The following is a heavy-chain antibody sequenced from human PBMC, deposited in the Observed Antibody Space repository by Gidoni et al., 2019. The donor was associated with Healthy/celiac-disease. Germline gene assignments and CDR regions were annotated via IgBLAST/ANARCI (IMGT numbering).Heavy chain of an antibody. V-gene: IGHV3-21*01. CDR3: ARDLLLEQWLGDDAFDI. D-gene: IGHD6-19*01. CDR2: ISSSSSYI. J-gene: IGHJ3*02. CDR1: GFTFSSYS. Sequence: EVQLVESGGGLVKPGGSLRLSCAASGFTFSSYSMNWVRQAPGKGLGWVSSISSSSSYIYYAASVKGRFTISRDNAKNSLYLQMNSLRAEDTAVYYCARDLLLEQWLGDDAFDIWGQGTMVTVSS.